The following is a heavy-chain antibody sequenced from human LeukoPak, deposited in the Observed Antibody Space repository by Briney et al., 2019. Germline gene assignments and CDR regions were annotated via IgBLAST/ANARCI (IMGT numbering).Heavy chain of an antibody. CDR3: AREQSGTRGWYTVDY. Sequence: GGSLRLSCAASGFTFSTYAITWVRHGPGRGLGWVSAIRPDGDSTYYANSVRGRFPISRDNSKDTVYLQINGLRVEATAVYYCAREQSGTRGWYTVDYWGQGTLVTVSS. CDR2: IRPDGDST. CDR1: GFTFSTYA. V-gene: IGHV3-23*01. J-gene: IGHJ4*02. D-gene: IGHD6-19*01.